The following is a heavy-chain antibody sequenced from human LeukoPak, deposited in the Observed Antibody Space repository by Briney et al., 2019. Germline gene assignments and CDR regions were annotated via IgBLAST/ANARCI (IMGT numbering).Heavy chain of an antibody. CDR1: GFTFSNAW. V-gene: IGHV3-66*01. CDR2: IYSGGST. D-gene: IGHD6-19*01. J-gene: IGHJ6*02. CDR3: ARDATRAVAGTYYYGMDV. Sequence: GGSLRLSCAASGFTFSNAWMSWVRQAPGKGLEWVSVIYSGGSTYYADSVKGRFTISRDNSKNTLYLQMNSLRAEDTAVYYCARDATRAVAGTYYYGMDVWGQGTTVTVSS.